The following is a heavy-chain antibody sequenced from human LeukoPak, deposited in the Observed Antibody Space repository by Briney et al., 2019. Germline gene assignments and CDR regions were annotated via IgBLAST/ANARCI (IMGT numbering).Heavy chain of an antibody. V-gene: IGHV1-69*13. CDR2: IIPIFGTA. D-gene: IGHD5-18*01. Sequence: ASVTVSCTSSAGTFSSYAISWVRQAPGQGLEWMGGIIPIFGTANYAQKFQGRVTITADESTSTAYMELSSLRSEDTAVYYCASTLRGGYSYGYSWYYWGQGTLVTVSS. CDR1: AGTFSSYA. J-gene: IGHJ4*02. CDR3: ASTLRGGYSYGYSWYY.